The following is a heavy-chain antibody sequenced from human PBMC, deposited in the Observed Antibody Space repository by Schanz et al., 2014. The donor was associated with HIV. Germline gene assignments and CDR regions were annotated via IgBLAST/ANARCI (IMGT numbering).Heavy chain of an antibody. J-gene: IGHJ4*02. CDR1: GFSFSNSA. Sequence: EVQLLESGGGLVLSGGPLRLSCAASGFSFSNSAMTWVRQAPGKGPEWVSTISGSGGHTYYADSVKGRFTISRDNSKNTVYLQMNSLRAEDTAVYYCANEEVPNDFWGQGTLVTVSS. V-gene: IGHV3-23*01. CDR3: ANEEVPNDF. CDR2: ISGSGGHT.